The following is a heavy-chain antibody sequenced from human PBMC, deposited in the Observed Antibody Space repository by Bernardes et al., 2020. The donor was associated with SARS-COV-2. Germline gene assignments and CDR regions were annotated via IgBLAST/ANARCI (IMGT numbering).Heavy chain of an antibody. J-gene: IGHJ5*02. Sequence: TLSLTCTVSGRCVISDYYYWSWLRPPTGEGLDWVVRSYASGSTNYNPSLKIRVTISVDMSKNQFSMRLISVTAADAAIYYCTIGYQTDWFDPWGRGTLVTVSS. CDR3: TIGYQTDWFDP. CDR2: SYASGST. CDR1: GRCVISDYYY. V-gene: IGHV4-61*02. D-gene: IGHD2-2*01.